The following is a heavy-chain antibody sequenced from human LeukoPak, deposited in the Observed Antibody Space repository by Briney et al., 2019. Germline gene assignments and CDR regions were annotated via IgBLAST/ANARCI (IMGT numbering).Heavy chain of an antibody. CDR1: GGSISSGDYY. J-gene: IGHJ4*02. Sequence: SQTLSLTCTVSGGSISSGDYYWSWIRQPPGKGLEWIGYIYYSGSTYYNPSLKSRVTISVDTSKNQFSLKLSSVTAADTAVYYCAIYDSSGHYHDYWGQGTLVTVSS. CDR3: AIYDSSGHYHDY. D-gene: IGHD3-22*01. CDR2: IYYSGST. V-gene: IGHV4-30-4*08.